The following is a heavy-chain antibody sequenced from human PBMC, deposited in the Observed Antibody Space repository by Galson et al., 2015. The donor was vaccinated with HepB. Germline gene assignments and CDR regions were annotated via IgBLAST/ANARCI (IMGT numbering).Heavy chain of an antibody. J-gene: IGHJ3*01. Sequence: SLILSCAGSGFTFSSYAMTWVRQAPGRGLDWVSAISGSGRSTYYADSVKGRFIISRDNSKNTFYLQMNSLRAEDTALYYCAKSMDQWLVRGGDTFDFWGQGTMVTVSS. CDR3: AKSMDQWLVRGGDTFDF. CDR2: ISGSGRST. D-gene: IGHD6-19*01. CDR1: GFTFSSYA. V-gene: IGHV3-23*01.